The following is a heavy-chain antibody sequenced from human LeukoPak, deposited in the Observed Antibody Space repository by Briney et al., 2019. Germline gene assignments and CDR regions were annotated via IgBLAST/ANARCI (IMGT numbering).Heavy chain of an antibody. Sequence: GGSLRLSCAVPGSTLSRYWMTWVRQAPGKGLQWVANIKQDGSEKQYVDSVKGRFTISRDNVKGSLYLQMDSLRVEDTALYYCAGGSVYLIEYWGQGPLDTVSS. D-gene: IGHD3-22*01. CDR2: IKQDGSEK. V-gene: IGHV3-7*01. CDR1: GSTLSRYW. CDR3: AGGSVYLIEY. J-gene: IGHJ4*02.